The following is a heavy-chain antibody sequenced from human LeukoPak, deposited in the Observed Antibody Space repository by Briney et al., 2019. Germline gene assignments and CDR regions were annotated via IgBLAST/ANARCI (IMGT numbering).Heavy chain of an antibody. D-gene: IGHD6-19*01. CDR2: IKQDGSEK. CDR1: GFTFSSDW. CDR3: TRDWSFSGWYGSSDWYGLDV. V-gene: IGHV3-7*01. Sequence: PGGSLRLSCAASGFTFSSDWMSWVRQAPGKGLEWVANIKQDGSEKYYVDSVKGRFTISRDNAKNSLYLQMNSLRAEDTAVYYCTRDWSFSGWYGSSDWYGLDVWGQGTTVTVSS. J-gene: IGHJ6*02.